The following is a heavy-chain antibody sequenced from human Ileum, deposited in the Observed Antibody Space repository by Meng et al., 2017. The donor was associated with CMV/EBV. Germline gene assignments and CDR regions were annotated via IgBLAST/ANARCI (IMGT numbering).Heavy chain of an antibody. D-gene: IGHD1-26*01. Sequence: SGPGTGKPSEPLSLTCTVSGGSVNNYYWSWIRQSAGKGLEWIGRFYSSDTYNYHPSLDSRVTMSLDTSKNQFSLNLRSVTAADTATYYCARGPGASTREGFDYWDLGTLVTVSS. CDR3: ARGPGASTREGFDY. J-gene: IGHJ4*02. CDR1: GGSVNNYY. CDR2: FYSSDTY. V-gene: IGHV4-4*07.